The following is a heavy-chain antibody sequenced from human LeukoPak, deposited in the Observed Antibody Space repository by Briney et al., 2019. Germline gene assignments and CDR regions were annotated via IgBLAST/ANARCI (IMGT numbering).Heavy chain of an antibody. CDR3: STGSGHAFDI. Sequence: GGSLRLSCAASGFTFSSYWMHWVRQATGKGLVWVSRINSDGSSTSYADSVKGRFTISRDNAKNTLYVQMNSLRAEDTAVYYCSTGSGHAFDIWGRGTMVTVSS. CDR1: GFTFSSYW. V-gene: IGHV3-74*01. CDR2: INSDGSST. J-gene: IGHJ3*02. D-gene: IGHD3-10*01.